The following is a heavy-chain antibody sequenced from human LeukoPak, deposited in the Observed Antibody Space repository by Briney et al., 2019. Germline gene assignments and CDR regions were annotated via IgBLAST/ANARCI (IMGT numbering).Heavy chain of an antibody. CDR2: IYSGGST. J-gene: IGHJ6*02. Sequence: GGSLRLSCAASGFTVSSNYMSWVRQAPGKGLEWVSVIYSGGSTNYADSVKGRFTISRDNSKNTLYLQMNSLRAEDTAVYYCARDGGYYYGMDVWGQGTTVTVSS. V-gene: IGHV3-66*01. D-gene: IGHD3-16*01. CDR3: ARDGGYYYGMDV. CDR1: GFTVSSNY.